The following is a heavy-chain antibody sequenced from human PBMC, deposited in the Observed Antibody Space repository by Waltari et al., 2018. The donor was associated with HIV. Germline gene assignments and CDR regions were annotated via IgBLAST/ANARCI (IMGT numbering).Heavy chain of an antibody. CDR1: GYTFSDYY. CDR2: INPNSGGT. V-gene: IGHV1-2*04. D-gene: IGHD5-18*01. Sequence: QVQLVQSGAEVKKVGASVKVSCKASGYTFSDYYIHWVRQAPGQGREWMGWINPNSGGTTYAQKFQGWVTMTRDTSVSTAYMELSRLRSDDTAVYYCARDAEVLGYSYRNYYYYYGMDAWGQGTTVTVSS. J-gene: IGHJ6*02. CDR3: ARDAEVLGYSYRNYYYYYGMDA.